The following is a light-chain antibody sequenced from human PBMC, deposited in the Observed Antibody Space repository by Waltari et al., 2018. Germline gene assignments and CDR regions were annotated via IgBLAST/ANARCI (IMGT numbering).Light chain of an antibody. Sequence: DVVMTQSPDSLTVSLGERATINCKSSQSVIYSATNKNDLAWYQQKPGQPPKLLIYWASTRESGVPDRFSGSGSGTDFTLTISNLQAEDVAVYYCQQYGSSPPYTFGQGTKLEIK. J-gene: IGKJ2*01. V-gene: IGKV4-1*01. CDR1: QSVIYSATNKND. CDR3: QQYGSSPPYT. CDR2: WAS.